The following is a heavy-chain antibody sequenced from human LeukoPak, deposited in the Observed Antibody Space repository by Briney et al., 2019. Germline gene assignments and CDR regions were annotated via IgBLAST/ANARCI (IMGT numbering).Heavy chain of an antibody. J-gene: IGHJ4*02. CDR1: GYTFTGYY. Sequence: GASVKVSCKASGYTFTGYYMHWVRQAPGQGLEWMGGFDPEDGETIYAQKFQGRVTMTEDTSTDTAYMELSSLRSEDTAVYYCATLLERVVGATGYWGQGTLVTVSS. CDR3: ATLLERVVGATGY. V-gene: IGHV1-24*01. D-gene: IGHD1-26*01. CDR2: FDPEDGET.